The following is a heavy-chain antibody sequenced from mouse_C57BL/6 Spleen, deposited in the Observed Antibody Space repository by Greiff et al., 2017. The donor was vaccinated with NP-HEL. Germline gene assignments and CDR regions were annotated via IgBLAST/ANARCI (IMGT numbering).Heavy chain of an antibody. D-gene: IGHD2-1*01. J-gene: IGHJ2*01. Sequence: DVKLVESGGGLVKPGGSLKLSCAASGFTFSSYAMSWVRQTPEKRLEWVATISDGGSYTYYPDNVKGRFTISRDNAKNNLYLQMSHLKSEDTAMYYCARSTEEYYFDYWGQGTTLTVSS. CDR2: ISDGGSYT. CDR1: GFTFSSYA. V-gene: IGHV5-4*03. CDR3: ARSTEEYYFDY.